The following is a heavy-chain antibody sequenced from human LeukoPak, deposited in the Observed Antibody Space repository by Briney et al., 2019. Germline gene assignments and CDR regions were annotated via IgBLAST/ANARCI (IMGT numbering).Heavy chain of an antibody. CDR1: GFTVSSNY. CDR3: ARGTVDGYSHFDY. J-gene: IGHJ4*02. V-gene: IGHV3-53*01. CDR2: IYSGGST. D-gene: IGHD5-24*01. Sequence: GGSLRLSCAASGFTVSSNYMSWVRQAPGKGLEWVSVIYSGGSTYYADSVKGRFTISRDNSKNTLYLQMNSLRAEDTAVYYCARGTVDGYSHFDYWGQGTLVTVSP.